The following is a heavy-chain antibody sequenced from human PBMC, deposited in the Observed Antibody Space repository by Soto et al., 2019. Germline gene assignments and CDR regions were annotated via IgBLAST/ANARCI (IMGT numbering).Heavy chain of an antibody. CDR1: GYTFTSYA. CDR2: INAGNGNT. CDR3: ARDGEYSSSWPQYYFDY. V-gene: IGHV1-3*01. J-gene: IGHJ4*02. Sequence: QVQLVQSGAEVKKPGASVKVSCKASGYTFTSYAMHWVRQAPGQRLEWMGWINAGNGNTKYSQKFQGRVTITRDTSASTAYMELRSLRSEDTAVYYCARDGEYSSSWPQYYFDYWGQGTLVTVSS. D-gene: IGHD6-6*01.